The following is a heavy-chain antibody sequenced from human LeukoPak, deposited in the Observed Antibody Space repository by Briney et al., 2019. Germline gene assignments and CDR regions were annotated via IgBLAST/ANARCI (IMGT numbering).Heavy chain of an antibody. Sequence: GGSLRLSCAASGFTFSSYAMSWVRQAPGKGLEWVSAISGSGGSTYYADSVKGRFTISRDNSKNTLYLQMNSLRAEDTAVYYCAKDGSTGIVGATVFDYWGQGTLVTVSS. CDR2: ISGSGGST. V-gene: IGHV3-23*01. CDR3: AKDGSTGIVGATVFDY. CDR1: GFTFSSYA. D-gene: IGHD1-26*01. J-gene: IGHJ4*02.